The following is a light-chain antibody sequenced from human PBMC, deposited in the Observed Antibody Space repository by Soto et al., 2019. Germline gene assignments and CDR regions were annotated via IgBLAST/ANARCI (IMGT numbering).Light chain of an antibody. Sequence: DIQMTQSPSTLSASVGDRVTITCRASQSISSWLAWYQQKPGKAPKLLIYDASSLESAVPSRFSGSGSGTEFTLTISSLQPDDFATYYCQQYTSYRTFGQGTKVEIK. CDR3: QQYTSYRT. CDR2: DAS. V-gene: IGKV1-5*01. J-gene: IGKJ1*01. CDR1: QSISSW.